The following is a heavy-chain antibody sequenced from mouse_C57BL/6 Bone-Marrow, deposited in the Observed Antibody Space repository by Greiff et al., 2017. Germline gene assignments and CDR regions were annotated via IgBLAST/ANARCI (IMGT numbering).Heavy chain of an antibody. J-gene: IGHJ1*03. CDR2: ISNGGGST. CDR1: GFTFSDYY. V-gene: IGHV5-12*01. Sequence: EVKLMESGGGLVQPGGSLKLSCAASGFTFSDYYMYWVRQTPEKRLEWVAYISNGGGSTYYPDTVKGRFTISRDNAKNTLYLQMSRLKSEDTAMYYCARRYYGSSYRYFDVWGTGTTVTVSS. CDR3: ARRYYGSSYRYFDV. D-gene: IGHD1-1*01.